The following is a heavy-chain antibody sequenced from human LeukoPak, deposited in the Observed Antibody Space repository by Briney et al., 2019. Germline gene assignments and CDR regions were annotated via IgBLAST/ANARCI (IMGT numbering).Heavy chain of an antibody. CDR2: IKSKTDGGTT. Sequence: GGSLRLSCAASGFTFSNAWMSCVRQAPGKGLEWVGRIKSKTDGGTTDYAAPVKGRFTISRDDSKNTLYPQMNSLKTEDTAVYYCTTAGWELYYFDYWGQGTLVTVSS. J-gene: IGHJ4*02. V-gene: IGHV3-15*01. D-gene: IGHD1-26*01. CDR3: TTAGWELYYFDY. CDR1: GFTFSNAW.